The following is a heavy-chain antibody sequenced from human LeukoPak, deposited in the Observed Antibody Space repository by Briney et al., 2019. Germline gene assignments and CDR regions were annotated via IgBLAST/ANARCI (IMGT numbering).Heavy chain of an antibody. CDR2: ISGSSSYI. CDR3: ARDCSGGSCPPGDAFDI. Sequence: GGTLRLSCAASGFTFSSYGMSWVRQAPGKGLEWVSAISGSSSYIYYADSVKGRFTISRDNAKNSLYLQMNSLRAEDTAVYYCARDCSGGSCPPGDAFDIWGQGTMVTVSS. D-gene: IGHD2-15*01. J-gene: IGHJ3*02. CDR1: GFTFSSYG. V-gene: IGHV3-21*01.